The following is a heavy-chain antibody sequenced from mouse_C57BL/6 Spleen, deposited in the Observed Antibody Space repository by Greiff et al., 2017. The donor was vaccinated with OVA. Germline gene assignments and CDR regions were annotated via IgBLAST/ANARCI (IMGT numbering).Heavy chain of an antibody. V-gene: IGHV5-6*01. CDR3: ARRGYDYDVAY. CDR1: GFTFSSYG. J-gene: IGHJ3*01. CDR2: ISSGGSYT. Sequence: EVQLKESGGALVKPGGSLKLSCAASGFTFSSYGMSWVRQTPDKRLEWVATISSGGSYTYYPDSVKGRFTISRDNAKNTLYLQMSSLKSEDTAMYYCARRGYDYDVAYWGQGTLVTVSA. D-gene: IGHD2-4*01.